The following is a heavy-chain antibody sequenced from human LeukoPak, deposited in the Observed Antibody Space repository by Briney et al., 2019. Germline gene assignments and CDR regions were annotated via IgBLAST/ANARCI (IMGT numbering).Heavy chain of an antibody. D-gene: IGHD6-13*01. J-gene: IGHJ4*02. CDR1: GFTFSSYG. V-gene: IGHV3-23*01. CDR3: AKVPTPSSHHDY. CDR2: ISGSGGST. Sequence: GGSLRLSCAASGFTFSSYGMSWVRQAPGKGLEWVSAISGSGGSTYYADSVKGRFTISRDNSKNTLYLQMNSLRAEDTAVYYCAKVPTPSSHHDYWGQGTLVTVSS.